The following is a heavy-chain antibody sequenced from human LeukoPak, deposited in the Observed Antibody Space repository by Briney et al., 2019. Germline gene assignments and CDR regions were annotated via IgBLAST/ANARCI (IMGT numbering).Heavy chain of an antibody. Sequence: SETLSLTCTVSGGSISSYYWSWIRQPPGKGLEWIGNIYDRGSTKYNPSLKSRVTISVDTSKNQFSLKLSSVTAADTAVYYCARGCSAGTPHNWFDPWGQGTLVTVSS. CDR2: IYDRGST. D-gene: IGHD6-13*01. V-gene: IGHV4-59*01. J-gene: IGHJ5*02. CDR3: ARGCSAGTPHNWFDP. CDR1: GGSISSYY.